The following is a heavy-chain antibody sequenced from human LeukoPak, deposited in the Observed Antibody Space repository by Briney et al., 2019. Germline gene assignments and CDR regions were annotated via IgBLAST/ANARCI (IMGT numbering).Heavy chain of an antibody. J-gene: IGHJ4*02. CDR2: IYHSGST. CDR3: ARGLTMVRGVYDY. CDR1: GGSISSSNW. V-gene: IGHV4-4*02. Sequence: PSETLSLTCAVSGGSISSSNWWSWVRQPPGKGLEWIGEIYHSGSTNYNPSLKSRVTISVDKSKNQFSLKLSSVTAADTAVYYCARGLTMVRGVYDYWGQGTLVTVSS. D-gene: IGHD3-10*01.